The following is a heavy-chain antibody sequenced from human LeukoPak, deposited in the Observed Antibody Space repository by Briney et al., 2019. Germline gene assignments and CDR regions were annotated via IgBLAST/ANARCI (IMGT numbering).Heavy chain of an antibody. V-gene: IGHV3-9*01. J-gene: IGHJ5*02. Sequence: GRSLRLSCAASGFTFDDYAMHWVRQAPGKGLEWVSGISWNSGSIGYADSVKGRFTISRDNAKNSLYLQMSSLRAEDTALYYCAKSGYSSGWLNWFDPWGQGTLVTVSS. CDR2: ISWNSGSI. CDR3: AKSGYSSGWLNWFDP. D-gene: IGHD6-19*01. CDR1: GFTFDDYA.